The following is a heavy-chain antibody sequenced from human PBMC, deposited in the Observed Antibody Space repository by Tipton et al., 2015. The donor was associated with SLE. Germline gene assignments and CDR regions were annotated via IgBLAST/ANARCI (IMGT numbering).Heavy chain of an antibody. V-gene: IGHV4-59*11. CDR3: AVAVVPAGMDV. CDR2: IYYSGST. Sequence: TLSLTCTVSGGSISSHSWSWIRQPPGKGLEWIGYIYYSGSTNYNPSLKSRVTISVDTSKNQFSLKLSSVTAADTAVYYCAVAVVPAGMDVWGQGTTVTVSS. J-gene: IGHJ6*02. CDR1: GGSISSHS. D-gene: IGHD2-15*01.